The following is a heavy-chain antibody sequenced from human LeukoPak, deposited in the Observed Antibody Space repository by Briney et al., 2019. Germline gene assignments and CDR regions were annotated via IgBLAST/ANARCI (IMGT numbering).Heavy chain of an antibody. CDR2: ISSSSDSI. Sequence: GGSLRLSCAASGFTFSTYGMTWVRQAPGKGLEWISYISSSSDSIKYADSVKGRFTSSRDNSKNTLFLQMNSLRAEDTAVYYCAKLAGISGWYVYYFDYWGQGTLVTVS. J-gene: IGHJ4*02. V-gene: IGHV3-48*04. CDR1: GFTFSTYG. CDR3: AKLAGISGWYVYYFDY. D-gene: IGHD6-19*01.